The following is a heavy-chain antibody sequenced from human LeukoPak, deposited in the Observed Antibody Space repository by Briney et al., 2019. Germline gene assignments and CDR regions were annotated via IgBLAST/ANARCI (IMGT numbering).Heavy chain of an antibody. CDR2: INPNSGGT. CDR3: ARLRYSGGPMDV. D-gene: IGHD5-12*01. Sequence: GASVKGSCKASGYTFTGYYMHWVRQAPGQGLEWMGWINPNSGGTNYAQKFEGRVTMTRDTSISTAYMELSRLRSDDTAVYYCARLRYSGGPMDVWGKGTTVTVSS. J-gene: IGHJ6*01. CDR1: GYTFTGYY. V-gene: IGHV1-2*02.